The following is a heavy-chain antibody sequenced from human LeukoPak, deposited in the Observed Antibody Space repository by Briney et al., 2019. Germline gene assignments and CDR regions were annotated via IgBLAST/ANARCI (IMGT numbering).Heavy chain of an antibody. D-gene: IGHD6-13*01. CDR2: IYTSGST. CDR1: GGSISSYY. CDR3: ARDAETKYSSSWYDAFDI. J-gene: IGHJ3*02. V-gene: IGHV4-4*07. Sequence: SETLSLTCTVSGGSISSYYWSWIRQPAGKGLEWIGRIYTSGSTNYNPSLKSRVTMSVDTSKNQFSLKLSSVTAADTAVYYCARDAETKYSSSWYDAFDIWGQGTMVTVSS.